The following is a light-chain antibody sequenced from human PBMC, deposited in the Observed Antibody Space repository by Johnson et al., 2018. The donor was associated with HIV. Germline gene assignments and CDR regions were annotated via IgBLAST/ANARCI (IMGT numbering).Light chain of an antibody. CDR2: ENN. Sequence: QSVLTQPPSVSAAPGQKVTISCSGSSSNIGNNYVSWYQQLPGTAPKLLIYENNKRPSGIPDRFSGSKSGTSATLAITGLQPGDEADYYCGTWDSSLSAGLFGTGTKVTVL. CDR3: GTWDSSLSAGL. J-gene: IGLJ1*01. V-gene: IGLV1-51*02. CDR1: SSNIGNNY.